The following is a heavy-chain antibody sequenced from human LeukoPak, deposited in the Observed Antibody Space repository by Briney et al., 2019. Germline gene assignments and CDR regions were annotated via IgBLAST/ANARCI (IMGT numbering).Heavy chain of an antibody. V-gene: IGHV4-39*07. Sequence: SETLSLTCTVSGGSVSSGSYYWGWIRQPPGKGLEWIGNIYYSGSTYYNPSLKSRVTISVETSKNQFSLKLSSVTAADTAVYYCARLCGNYQNYFDYWGQGTLVTVSS. CDR2: IYYSGST. CDR1: GGSVSSGSYY. CDR3: ARLCGNYQNYFDY. J-gene: IGHJ4*02. D-gene: IGHD1-26*01.